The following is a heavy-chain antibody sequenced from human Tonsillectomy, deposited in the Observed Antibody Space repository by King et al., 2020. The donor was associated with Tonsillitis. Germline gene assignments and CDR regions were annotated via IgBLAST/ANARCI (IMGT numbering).Heavy chain of an antibody. CDR3: SKRPAAVSQYYHMDV. D-gene: IGHD2-2*01. CDR1: GGSISSRNW. V-gene: IGHV4-4*02. Sequence: VQLQESGPGLLKPSGTLSLTCAVSGGSISSRNWWGWVRQPPGRGLEWIGEIYQSGTTPYNPSLKSRVTISVDKSKNQFSLNPTSVTAADTAVYYCSKRPAAVSQYYHMDVWGKGTTVTVSS. J-gene: IGHJ6*03. CDR2: IYQSGTT.